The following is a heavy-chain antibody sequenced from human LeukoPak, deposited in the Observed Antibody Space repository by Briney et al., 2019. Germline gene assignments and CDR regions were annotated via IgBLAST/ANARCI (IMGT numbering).Heavy chain of an antibody. CDR2: ISSSSSTI. CDR1: GFTFSSYS. Sequence: TGGSLRLSCAAPGFTFSSYSMNWVRQAPGKGLEWVSYISSSSSTIYYADSVKGRFTISRDNAKNSLYLQMNSLRAEDTAVYYCARFAHYDFWSGYYTGRFDYWGQGTLVTVSS. D-gene: IGHD3-3*01. V-gene: IGHV3-48*04. CDR3: ARFAHYDFWSGYYTGRFDY. J-gene: IGHJ4*02.